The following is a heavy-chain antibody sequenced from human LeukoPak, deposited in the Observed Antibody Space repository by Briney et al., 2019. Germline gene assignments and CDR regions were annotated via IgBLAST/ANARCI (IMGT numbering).Heavy chain of an antibody. J-gene: IGHJ3*02. CDR1: GYSISSGYY. D-gene: IGHD3-3*01. CDR3: ARRTYDLWSGDYTGAFDI. Sequence: PSETLSLTCTVSGYSISSGYYWSWIRQPPGKGLEWIGYIYYSGSTNYNPSLKSRVTISVDTSKNQFSLKLSSVTAADTAVYYCARRTYDLWSGDYTGAFDIWGQGTMVTVSS. CDR2: IYYSGST. V-gene: IGHV4-61*01.